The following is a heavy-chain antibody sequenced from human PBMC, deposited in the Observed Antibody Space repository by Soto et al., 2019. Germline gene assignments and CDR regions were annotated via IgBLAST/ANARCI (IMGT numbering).Heavy chain of an antibody. CDR3: ARDVPGYSYGNAYFDY. J-gene: IGHJ4*02. CDR2: IYTSGST. D-gene: IGHD5-18*01. CDR1: GGSISSYY. Sequence: SETLSLTCTVSGGSISSYYWSWIRQPAGKGLEWIGRIYTSGSTNYNPSLKSRVTMSVDTSKNQFSLKLSSVTAADTAVYYCARDVPGYSYGNAYFDYWGQGTLVTVS. V-gene: IGHV4-4*07.